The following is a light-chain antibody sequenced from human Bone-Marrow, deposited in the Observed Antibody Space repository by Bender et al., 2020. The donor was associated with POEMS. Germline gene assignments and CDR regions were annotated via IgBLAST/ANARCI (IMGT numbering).Light chain of an antibody. CDR2: ETS. CDR1: SSDIGSYKF. Sequence: QSALTQPASVSGSPGQSITISCTGSSSDIGSYKFVSWYQQHPGNAPKLMIYETSKRPSGISYRFSGSKSDNTASLTISGLQAEDEADYYCSSYADSASANWLFGGGTKLTVL. V-gene: IGLV2-23*01. J-gene: IGLJ3*02. CDR3: SSYADSASANWL.